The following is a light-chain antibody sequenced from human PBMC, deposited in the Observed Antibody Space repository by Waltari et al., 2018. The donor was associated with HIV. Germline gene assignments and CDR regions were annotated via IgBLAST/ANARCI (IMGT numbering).Light chain of an antibody. CDR2: DNT. CDR3: QSYDSSLRGIL. CDR1: SSNIGAGFE. J-gene: IGLJ2*01. V-gene: IGLV1-40*01. Sequence: QSVLTQPPSVSGAPGQRVTISCTGSSSNIGAGFEVHWYQQLPGTAPKLLVYDNTNRPSGVPDRFSGSKSCTSASLGITGLQSEDEADYYCQSYDSSLRGILFGGGTKLTVL.